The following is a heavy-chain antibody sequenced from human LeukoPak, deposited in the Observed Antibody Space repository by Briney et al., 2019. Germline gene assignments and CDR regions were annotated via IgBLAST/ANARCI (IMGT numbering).Heavy chain of an antibody. CDR2: ISGSGGST. CDR3: AKLRQQLVYYYYYMDV. J-gene: IGHJ6*03. CDR1: GFTFSGYA. D-gene: IGHD6-13*01. V-gene: IGHV3-23*01. Sequence: GGSLRLSCAASGFTFSGYAMSWVRQAPGKGLEWVSAISGSGGSTYYADSVKGRFTISRDNSKNTLYLQMNSLRAEDTAVYYCAKLRQQLVYYYYYMDVWGKGTTVTVSS.